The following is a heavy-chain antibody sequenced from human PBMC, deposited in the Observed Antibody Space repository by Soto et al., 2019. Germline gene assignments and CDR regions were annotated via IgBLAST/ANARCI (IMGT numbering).Heavy chain of an antibody. CDR2: MNQDGSEK. J-gene: IGHJ4*02. CDR1: GFTFNRYW. D-gene: IGHD6-13*01. Sequence: PGGSLRLSCAASGFTFNRYWMSWVRQTPGKGLEWVANMNQDGSEKYYVDSMKGRFTISRDNAKNSLYLQMNSLRAEDTAVYYCALRAGPLGGQGTLVTVSS. V-gene: IGHV3-7*01. CDR3: ALRAGPL.